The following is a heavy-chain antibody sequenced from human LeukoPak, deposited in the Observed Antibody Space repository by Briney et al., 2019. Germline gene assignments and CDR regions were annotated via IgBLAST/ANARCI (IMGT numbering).Heavy chain of an antibody. CDR1: GDSISNFY. V-gene: IGHV4-59*08. J-gene: IGHJ5*01. CDR3: ALAPNSNWFDF. Sequence: SETLSLTCSVSGDSISNFYWNWIRQPPGKRLEWIGNIHYSGNSNYNPSLQSRVTISIDTSRKQLFLKLTSVTAADTAVYYCALAPNSNWFDFWGQGTLVTVSS. CDR2: IHYSGNS.